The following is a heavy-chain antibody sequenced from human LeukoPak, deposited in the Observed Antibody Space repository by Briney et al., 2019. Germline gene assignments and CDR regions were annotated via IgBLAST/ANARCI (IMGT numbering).Heavy chain of an antibody. CDR2: ISSRSSYI. CDR1: GFTFSTYT. Sequence: PGGSLRLSCAASGFTFSTYTMNWVRQAPGKGLEWVSSISSRSSYIYYADSVKGRFTISRDNAKNSLYLQMNSLRAEDTAIYYCARDKNYYDSSGRRKVTDYWGQGTLVTVSS. D-gene: IGHD3-22*01. V-gene: IGHV3-21*01. J-gene: IGHJ4*02. CDR3: ARDKNYYDSSGRRKVTDY.